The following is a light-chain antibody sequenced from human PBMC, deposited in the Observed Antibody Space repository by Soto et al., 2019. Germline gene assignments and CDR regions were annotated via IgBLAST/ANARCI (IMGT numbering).Light chain of an antibody. CDR3: AAWDDSLNAFV. J-gene: IGLJ1*01. CDR2: GNS. CDR1: SSYIGAGYD. V-gene: IGLV1-40*01. Sequence: QSVLTQPPSVSGAPGQRVTISCTGTSSYIGAGYDVHWYQQLPGTAPKLLIYGNSNRPSGVPDRFSGSKSGTSVSLAITGLQAEDEADYYCAAWDDSLNAFVFGTGTKLTVL.